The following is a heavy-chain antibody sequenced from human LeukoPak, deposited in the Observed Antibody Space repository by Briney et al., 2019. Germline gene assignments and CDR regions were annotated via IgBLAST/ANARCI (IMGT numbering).Heavy chain of an antibody. D-gene: IGHD1-26*01. J-gene: IGHJ4*02. Sequence: GGSLRLSCAASGFTFSSYAMSWVRQAPGKGLEWISGISGSGASTYYADSVKGRFTISRDDSRNTLYLQMNSLRGDDTAVYYCAKDVGKWESLHFFDYWGQGTLSPSPQ. CDR2: ISGSGAST. CDR1: GFTFSSYA. CDR3: AKDVGKWESLHFFDY. V-gene: IGHV3-23*01.